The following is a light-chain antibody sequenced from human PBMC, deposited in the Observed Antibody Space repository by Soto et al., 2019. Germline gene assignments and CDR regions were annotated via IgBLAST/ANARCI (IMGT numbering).Light chain of an antibody. CDR1: SXVVAVYSY. CDR3: SSYAGSYTWI. J-gene: IGLJ1*01. V-gene: IGLV2-11*01. Sequence: QSALTQPRSVSGSPGQSVTVSCTGTSXVVAVYSYVSWFQQHPGKAPQLLIYDVTKRPSGVPDRFSGSKSGNTAALTISGLQAEDEAEYFCSSYAGSYTWIFGSGTKGTVL. CDR2: DVT.